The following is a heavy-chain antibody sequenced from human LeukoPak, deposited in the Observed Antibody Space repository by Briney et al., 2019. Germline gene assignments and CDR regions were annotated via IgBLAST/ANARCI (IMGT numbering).Heavy chain of an antibody. J-gene: IGHJ1*01. V-gene: IGHV5-51*01. CDR3: ARHGEQWLVTGYFQH. Sequence: GESLKISCKGSGYRFSNYWIAWVRQMPGKGLEWMGIIYPGDSDTSYSPSFQGQVTISVDRSISTAYLQWSSLEASGTAMYHCARHGEQWLVTGYFQHWGQGTLVTVSS. CDR1: GYRFSNYW. CDR2: IYPGDSDT. D-gene: IGHD6-19*01.